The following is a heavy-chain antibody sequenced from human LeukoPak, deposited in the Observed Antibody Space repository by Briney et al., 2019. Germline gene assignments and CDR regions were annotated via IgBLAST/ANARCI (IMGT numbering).Heavy chain of an antibody. CDR3: ARDRGRTYYYDSSGYYPY. CDR2: IKQDGSEK. CDR1: GFTFSSYW. V-gene: IGHV3-7*01. J-gene: IGHJ4*02. D-gene: IGHD3-22*01. Sequence: GGSLRLSCAASGFTFSSYWMSWVRQAPGKGREWVAHIKQDGSEKYYVDSVKGRFTISRDNAKKSLYLQMNSLRAEDTAVYYCARDRGRTYYYDSSGYYPYWGQGTLVTVSS.